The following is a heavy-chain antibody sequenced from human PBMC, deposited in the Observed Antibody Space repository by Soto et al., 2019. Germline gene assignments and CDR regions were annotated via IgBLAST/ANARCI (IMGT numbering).Heavy chain of an antibody. CDR1: GGSITTGGYY. D-gene: IGHD2-15*01. V-gene: IGHV4-31*03. Sequence: SETLSLTCTVSGGSITTGGYYWSWIRQLPGKGLEWIGHRYYSESTYYNPSLKSRVSISLDTSKNQFSLKLSFVTAADTAMYYCARTKCSGGSCYSWSLDYWGQGTPVTVS. CDR3: ARTKCSGGSCYSWSLDY. CDR2: RYYSEST. J-gene: IGHJ4*02.